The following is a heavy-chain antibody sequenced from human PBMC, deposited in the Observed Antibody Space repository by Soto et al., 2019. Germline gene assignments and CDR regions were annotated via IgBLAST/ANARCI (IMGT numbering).Heavy chain of an antibody. Sequence: EVQLVESGGGLVQPGGSLRLSCAASGFSFSSYWMHWLRQVPGKGLVWVSRINGDGDYTNYADSVKGRFTISRDNAKNPLDLQMNSLRAEDPAGYYCARERGGYSSDFWGQGTLVSVSS. D-gene: IGHD2-15*01. CDR2: INGDGDYT. J-gene: IGHJ4*02. CDR3: ARERGGYSSDF. CDR1: GFSFSSYW. V-gene: IGHV3-74*01.